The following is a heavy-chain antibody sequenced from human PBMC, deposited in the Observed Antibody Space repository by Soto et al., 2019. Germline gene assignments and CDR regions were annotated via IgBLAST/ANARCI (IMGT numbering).Heavy chain of an antibody. J-gene: IGHJ3*02. Sequence: AAVKVSCKASGYTFTSYGISWVRHAPGQGLEWMGWISAYNGNTNYAQKLQGRVTMTTDTSTSTAYMELRSLRSDDTAVYYCARDIMRDDYGDADGSDICGQRTMVTVSS. CDR1: GYTFTSYG. D-gene: IGHD4-17*01. CDR2: ISAYNGNT. CDR3: ARDIMRDDYGDADGSDI. V-gene: IGHV1-18*01.